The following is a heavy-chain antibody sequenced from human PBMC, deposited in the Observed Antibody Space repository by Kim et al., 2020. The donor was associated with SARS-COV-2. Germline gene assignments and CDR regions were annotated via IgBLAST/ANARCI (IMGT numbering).Heavy chain of an antibody. CDR1: GFTVSSNY. J-gene: IGHJ6*02. Sequence: GGSPRLSCAASGFTVSSNYMSWVRQAPGKGLEWVSVIYSGGSTYYADSVKGRCTISRDNSKNTLYLQMNNLRAEDTAVYYCARVGVGYYDFWSGPKSDLYYGMDVWGQGTTVTVSS. CDR3: ARVGVGYYDFWSGPKSDLYYGMDV. V-gene: IGHV3-53*01. D-gene: IGHD3-3*01. CDR2: IYSGGST.